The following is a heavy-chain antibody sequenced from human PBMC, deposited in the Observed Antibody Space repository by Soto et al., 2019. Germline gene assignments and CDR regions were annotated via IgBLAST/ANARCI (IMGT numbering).Heavy chain of an antibody. CDR2: INPNSGGT. CDR1: GYTFTGYY. D-gene: IGHD5-18*01. Sequence: ASVKVSCKASGYTFTGYYMHWVRQAPGQGLEWMGWINPNSGGTNYAQKFQGWVTVTRDTSISTAYMELSRLRSDDTAVYYCARAPRYSYGHFDYWGQGTLVTVSS. V-gene: IGHV1-2*04. CDR3: ARAPRYSYGHFDY. J-gene: IGHJ4*02.